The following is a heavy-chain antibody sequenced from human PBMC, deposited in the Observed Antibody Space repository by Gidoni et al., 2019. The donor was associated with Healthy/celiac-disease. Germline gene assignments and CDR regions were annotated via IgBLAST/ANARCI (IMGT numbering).Heavy chain of an antibody. CDR1: GFTFSSYS. D-gene: IGHD6-19*01. V-gene: IGHV3-21*01. Sequence: EVQLVESGGGLVKPGGSLRLSCSASGFTFSSYSMNWVRQAPGKGLEWVSSSSSSSSYIYYADSVKGRFTISRDNAKNSLYLQMNSLRAEDTAVYYCALTPGIAVAGSLGDYWGQGTLVTVSS. CDR2: SSSSSSYI. CDR3: ALTPGIAVAGSLGDY. J-gene: IGHJ4*02.